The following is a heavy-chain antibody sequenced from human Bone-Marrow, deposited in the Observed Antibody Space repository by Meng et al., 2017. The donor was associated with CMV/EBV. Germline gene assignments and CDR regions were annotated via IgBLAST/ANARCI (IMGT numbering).Heavy chain of an antibody. D-gene: IGHD6-13*01. Sequence: GESLKISCAASGFTFSTYAMSWVRQAPGKGLEWVSAISGSGTSTYYVDSVKGRFTISRDNSKNTLYLQMNSLRVEDTAVYYCAKEPSSWYRPSFDYWGQGTLVTVSS. CDR3: AKEPSSWYRPSFDY. J-gene: IGHJ4*02. CDR2: ISGSGTST. V-gene: IGHV3-23*01. CDR1: GFTFSTYA.